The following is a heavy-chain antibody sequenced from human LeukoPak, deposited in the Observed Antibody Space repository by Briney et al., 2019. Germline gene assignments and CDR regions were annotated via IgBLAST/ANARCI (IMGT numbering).Heavy chain of an antibody. CDR3: ARLELLKYYFDY. CDR1: GGSISSYY. J-gene: IGHJ4*02. D-gene: IGHD2-15*01. V-gene: IGHV4-59*01. CDR2: IYYSGST. Sequence: SETLSLTCTVSGGSISSYYWSWIRQPPGKGLEWIGYIYYSGSTNYNPSLKSRVTISVDTSKNQFSLKLSSVTAADTAVYYCARLELLKYYFDYWGQGTLVTVSS.